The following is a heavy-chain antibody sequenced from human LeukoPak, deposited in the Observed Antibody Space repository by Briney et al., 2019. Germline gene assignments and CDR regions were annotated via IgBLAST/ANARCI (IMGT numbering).Heavy chain of an antibody. CDR1: RYKFTDHF. CDR2: IDPEDGET. J-gene: IGHJ4*02. Sequence: ASVKVSCKLSRYKFTDHFVHWVKQAPGKGLQWMGLIDPEDGETKYAAMFEDRVTITADTSRDSVFLDLKNLRSEDTAMYYCARNYFDFWGQGSLVTVSA. V-gene: IGHV1-69-2*01. CDR3: ARNYFDF.